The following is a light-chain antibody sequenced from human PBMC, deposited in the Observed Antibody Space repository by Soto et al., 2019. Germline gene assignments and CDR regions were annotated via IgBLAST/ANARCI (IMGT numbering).Light chain of an antibody. CDR3: QQYYSSSLT. CDR2: WAS. J-gene: IGKJ4*01. CDR1: QTILKSSIKKNS. Sequence: DIVMTQSPDSLAVSLGERATIKCRSSQTILKSSIKKNSLAWYQQKPGQPPRLXIYWASTRDSGVPDRFSGSGSGTDFTLTITRLQAADVAVYYCQQYYSSSLTFGGGTKVDIK. V-gene: IGKV4-1*01.